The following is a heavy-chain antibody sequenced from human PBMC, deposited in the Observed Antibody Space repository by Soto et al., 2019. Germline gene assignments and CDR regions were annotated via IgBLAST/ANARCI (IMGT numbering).Heavy chain of an antibody. Sequence: ASVKVSCKASGYTFTVYYMHWVRQAPGQGLEWMGWINPNSGGTNYAQKFQGWVTMTRDTSISTAYMELSRLRSDDTAVYYCARGRLLWFGFDPWGQGTLVTVSS. CDR2: INPNSGGT. V-gene: IGHV1-2*04. D-gene: IGHD3-10*01. J-gene: IGHJ5*02. CDR1: GYTFTVYY. CDR3: ARGRLLWFGFDP.